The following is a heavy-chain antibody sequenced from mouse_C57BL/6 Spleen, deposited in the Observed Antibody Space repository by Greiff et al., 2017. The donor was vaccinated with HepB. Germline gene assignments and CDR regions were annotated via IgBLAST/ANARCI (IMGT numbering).Heavy chain of an antibody. CDR2: INPNNGGT. D-gene: IGHD1-1*01. J-gene: IGHJ4*01. V-gene: IGHV1-26*01. CDR1: GYTFTDYY. Sequence: VQLKQSGPELVKPGASVKISCKASGYTFTDYYMNWVKQSHGKSLEWIGDINPNNGGTSYNQKFKGKATLTVDKSSSTAYMELRSLTSEDSAVYYCARRGVIYYYGSSYAMDYWGQGTSVTVSS. CDR3: ARRGVIYYYGSSYAMDY.